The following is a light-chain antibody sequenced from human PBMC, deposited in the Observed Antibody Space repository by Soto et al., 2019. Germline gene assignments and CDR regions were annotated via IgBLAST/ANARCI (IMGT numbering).Light chain of an antibody. CDR2: EVS. Sequence: QSALTQPASVSGSPGQSITISCTGTSSDIGVYKYVSWYQQHPGKAPNLMIYEVSNRPSGVSNRFSGSKSGNTASLTISGLQAENEADYYCCSYTCSSTVVFGGGTKLTGL. CDR3: CSYTCSSTVV. V-gene: IGLV2-14*01. J-gene: IGLJ2*01. CDR1: SSDIGVYKY.